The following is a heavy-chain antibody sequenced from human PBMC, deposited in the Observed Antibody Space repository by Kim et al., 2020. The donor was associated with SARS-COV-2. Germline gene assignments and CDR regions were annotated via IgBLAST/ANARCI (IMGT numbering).Heavy chain of an antibody. CDR1: GFTFSSYA. J-gene: IGHJ4*02. Sequence: GGSLRLSCAASGFTFSSYAMSWVRQAPGKGLEWVSAISGSGGSTYYADSVKGRFTISRDNSKNTLYLQMNSLRAEDTAVYYCANRNGKMPNQWLVSQFDYWGQGTLVTVSS. CDR2: ISGSGGST. D-gene: IGHD6-19*01. CDR3: ANRNGKMPNQWLVSQFDY. V-gene: IGHV3-23*01.